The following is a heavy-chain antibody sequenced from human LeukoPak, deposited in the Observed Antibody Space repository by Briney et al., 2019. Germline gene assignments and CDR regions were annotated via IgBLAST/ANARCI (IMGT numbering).Heavy chain of an antibody. Sequence: SETLSLTCAVYGGSFSGYYWSWIRQPPEKGLEWVGEINHSGSTNSNPALKTRVTVSVDTSKNQFSLKLSSVTAADTAVYYCARVVVPAAPYFDYWGQGTLVPSPQ. V-gene: IGHV4-34*01. CDR1: GGSFSGYY. D-gene: IGHD2-2*01. CDR3: ARVVVPAAPYFDY. J-gene: IGHJ4*02. CDR2: INHSGST.